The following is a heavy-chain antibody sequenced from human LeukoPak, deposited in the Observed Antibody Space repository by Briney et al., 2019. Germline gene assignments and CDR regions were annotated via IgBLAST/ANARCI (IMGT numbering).Heavy chain of an antibody. CDR2: ISSSSSTI. Sequence: PGGSLRLSCAASGFTFSSYSMNWVRQAPGKGLEWVSYISSSSSTIYYADSVKGRFTISRDNAKNSLYLPMNSLRAEDTAVYYCARRPNYYGSGSYHHFDYWGQGTLVTVSS. J-gene: IGHJ4*02. CDR3: ARRPNYYGSGSYHHFDY. CDR1: GFTFSSYS. D-gene: IGHD3-10*01. V-gene: IGHV3-48*01.